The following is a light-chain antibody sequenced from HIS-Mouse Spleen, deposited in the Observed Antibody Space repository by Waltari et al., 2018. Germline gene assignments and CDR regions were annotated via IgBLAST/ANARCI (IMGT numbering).Light chain of an antibody. CDR3: CSYAGSYTGV. J-gene: IGLJ1*01. CDR2: DVS. Sequence: QSALTQPRSVSGSPGQSVTISCTGTSSDVGGYNSVSWYQQHPGKAPNLMIYDVSKRPSGVTDRFSGSKSGNTASLTISGLQAEDEADYYCCSYAGSYTGVFGTGTKFTVL. V-gene: IGLV2-11*01. CDR1: SSDVGGYNS.